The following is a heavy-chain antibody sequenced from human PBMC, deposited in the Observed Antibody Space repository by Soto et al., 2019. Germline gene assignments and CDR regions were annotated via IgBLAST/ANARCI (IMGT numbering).Heavy chain of an antibody. CDR2: INAGNGNT. J-gene: IGHJ4*02. CDR1: GYTFTIYS. D-gene: IGHD6-13*01. V-gene: IGHV1-3*01. Sequence: ASVKVSCKASGYTFTIYSMHWVRQAPGQRLEWMGWINAGNGNTKYSQKFQGRVTITRDTSASTAYMELSSLRSEDTAVYYCARLSSSWSFDDWGQGTLVTVSS. CDR3: ARLSSSWSFDD.